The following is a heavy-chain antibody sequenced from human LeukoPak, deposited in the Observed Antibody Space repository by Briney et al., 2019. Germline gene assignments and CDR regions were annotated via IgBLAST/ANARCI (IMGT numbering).Heavy chain of an antibody. CDR2: IYHSGST. J-gene: IGHJ3*02. CDR3: ANLRQQLRYAFDI. D-gene: IGHD6-13*01. CDR1: GYSISSGYY. V-gene: IGHV4-38-2*02. Sequence: SETLSLTCTVSGYSISSGYYWGWIRQPPGKGLEWIGSIYHSGSTYYNPSLKSRVTISVDTSKNQFSLNLSSVTAADTAVYYCANLRQQLRYAFDIWGQGTMVTVSS.